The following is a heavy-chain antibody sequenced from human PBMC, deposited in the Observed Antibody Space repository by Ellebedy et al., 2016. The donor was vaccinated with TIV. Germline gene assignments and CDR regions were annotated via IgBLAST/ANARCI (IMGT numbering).Heavy chain of an antibody. V-gene: IGHV4-59*08. CDR3: ARQGAYYYSGMDV. CDR1: GGAISSYF. J-gene: IGHJ6*02. Sequence: MPSETLSLTCTVSGGAISSYFWSWVRRHPGQGLEWIGYIYYSGSTNYNPSLKSLVTISVDTSKNQFSLKLNSVTAADTAVYYWARQGAYYYSGMDVWGQGTTVTVSS. CDR2: IYYSGST.